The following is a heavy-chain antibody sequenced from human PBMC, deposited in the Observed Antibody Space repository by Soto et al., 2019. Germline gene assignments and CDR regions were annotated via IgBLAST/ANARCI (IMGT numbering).Heavy chain of an antibody. CDR1: GGSFSGYY. V-gene: IGHV4-34*01. CDR3: ARVRTYYYDSSGYSNHPLFDY. D-gene: IGHD3-22*01. Sequence: QVQLQQWGAGLLKPSETLSLTCAVYGGSFSGYYWSWIRQPPGKGLEWIGESNHSGSTNYNPSLKSRVTFSVDTSKNHFSLKLSSVTAADTAVYYCARVRTYYYDSSGYSNHPLFDYWGQGTLVTVSS. CDR2: SNHSGST. J-gene: IGHJ4*02.